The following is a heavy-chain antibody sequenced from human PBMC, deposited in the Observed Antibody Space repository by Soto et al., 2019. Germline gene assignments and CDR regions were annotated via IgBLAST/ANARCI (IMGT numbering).Heavy chain of an antibody. CDR3: ARAPYSSSSFFFDY. J-gene: IGHJ4*02. CDR2: IHPKGGNA. D-gene: IGHD6-6*01. Sequence: SXKVSFKASGYSXTAYFMHLVRQAPGQGLEWMGIIHPKGGNAKYEQKFQDRIALTWETSPSTVYMELSSLRSDDTAVYYCARAPYSSSSFFFDYWGQGTPATVS. V-gene: IGHV1-46*01. CDR1: GYSXTAYF.